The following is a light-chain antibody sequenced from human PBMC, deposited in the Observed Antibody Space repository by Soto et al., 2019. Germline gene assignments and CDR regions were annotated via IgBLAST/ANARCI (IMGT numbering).Light chain of an antibody. Sequence: EIVLTQSPATLSLSPGERATLSCRVSQSVSSYLAWYQHKPGQAPRLLISDASNRATGIPARFSGSGSGTDFTLTISNLEPEDFAVYYCQQRSNWLFTFGPGTKVHIK. CDR2: DAS. V-gene: IGKV3-11*01. CDR1: QSVSSY. CDR3: QQRSNWLFT. J-gene: IGKJ3*01.